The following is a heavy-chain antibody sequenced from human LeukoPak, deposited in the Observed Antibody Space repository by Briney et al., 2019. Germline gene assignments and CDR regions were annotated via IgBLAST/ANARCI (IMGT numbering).Heavy chain of an antibody. V-gene: IGHV3-48*04. J-gene: IGHJ5*02. CDR1: GFTFSSYS. CDR2: ISSSSSTI. CDR3: ASRGLLWFGELLSNPPP. Sequence: GGSLRLSCAASGFTFSSYSMNWVRQAPGKGLEWVSYISSSSSTIYYADTVKGRFTISRDNAKNSLYLQMNSLRAEDTAVYYCASRGLLWFGELLSNPPPWGQGTLVTVSS. D-gene: IGHD3-10*01.